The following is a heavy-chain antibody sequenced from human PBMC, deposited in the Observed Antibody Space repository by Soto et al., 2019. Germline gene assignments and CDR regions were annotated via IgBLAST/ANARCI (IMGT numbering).Heavy chain of an antibody. CDR3: ARGRTLITGTSLDY. V-gene: IGHV4-34*01. D-gene: IGHD1-20*01. J-gene: IGHJ4*02. CDR2: INHSGST. CDR1: GGSFSTYY. Sequence: PLETLSLTCAVYGGSFSTYYWTWIRQPPGRGLEWIGEINHSGSTNYKPSLRSRVTISVDTSKNQLSLKVNSVTAADTAVYYCARGRTLITGTSLDYWGQGTLVTVSS.